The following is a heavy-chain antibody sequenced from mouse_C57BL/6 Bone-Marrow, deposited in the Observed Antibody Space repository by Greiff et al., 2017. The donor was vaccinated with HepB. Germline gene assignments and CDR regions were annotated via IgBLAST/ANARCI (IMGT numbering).Heavy chain of an antibody. CDR3: ASLEGVTTAFDY. CDR2: IYPGSGST. J-gene: IGHJ2*01. Sequence: QVQLQQPGAELVKPGASVKMSCKASGYTFTSYWITWVKQSPGEGLEWIGDIYPGSGSTYYNEKFKSKATLTVDTSSSTAYMQLSSLTSEDSAVYYCASLEGVTTAFDYWGQGTTLTVSS. D-gene: IGHD1-2*01. V-gene: IGHV1-55*01. CDR1: GYTFTSYW.